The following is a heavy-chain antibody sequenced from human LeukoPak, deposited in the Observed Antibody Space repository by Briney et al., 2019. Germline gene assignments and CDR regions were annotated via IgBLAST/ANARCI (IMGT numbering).Heavy chain of an antibody. CDR3: ARLIGLTIAAAATDY. CDR1: GFTFSDYD. J-gene: IGHJ4*02. V-gene: IGHV3-21*01. CDR2: ITTSSSYI. D-gene: IGHD6-13*01. Sequence: GGSLRLSCAASGFTFSDYDTNWVRQAPGKGLEWVSSITTSSSYIYYADSVKGRFTISRDNAKNSLYLQMNSLRAEDTALYYCARLIGLTIAAAATDYWGQGTLVTVSS.